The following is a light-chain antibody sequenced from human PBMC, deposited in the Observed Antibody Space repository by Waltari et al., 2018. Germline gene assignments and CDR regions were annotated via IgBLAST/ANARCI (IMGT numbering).Light chain of an antibody. J-gene: IGKJ1*01. Sequence: CRAIRRVWRTVGMYRQKPGQASRVLIYGASCRATGMPVRFSGWGSGTEFSVTISRLEPEDFAVYYCQHYVRLPGTFGQGTKVESK. CDR1: RRVWRTV. CDR2: GAS. CDR3: QHYVRLPGT. V-gene: IGKV3-20*01.